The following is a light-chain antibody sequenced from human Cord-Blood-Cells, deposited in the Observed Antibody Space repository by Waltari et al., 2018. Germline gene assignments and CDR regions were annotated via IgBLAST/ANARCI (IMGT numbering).Light chain of an antibody. CDR1: QRVSST. J-gene: IGKJ2*01. CDR2: GAS. V-gene: IGKV3-15*01. CDR3: QQYNNWPPGYT. Sequence: EIVLTQSPATLSVSAGERATLSCRASQRVSSTLAWYQQKPGQAPRLLIYGASTRSTGIPARFSSSGSGTEFTLTISSLQSEEFAVYYCQQYNNWPPGYTFGQGTKLEIK.